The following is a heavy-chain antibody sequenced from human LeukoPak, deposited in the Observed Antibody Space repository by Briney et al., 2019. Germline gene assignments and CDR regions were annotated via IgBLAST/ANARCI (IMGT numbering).Heavy chain of an antibody. CDR1: AFTFSDYY. V-gene: IGHV3-11*01. Sequence: GGSLRLSCAASAFTFSDYYMIWVRQAPGKGLEWVSTISGSGLTIYYADSVKGRFSISRDNAKNSLSLQMNSLRGDDTAVYFCARAGSGSSNSYYMDVWGKGTTVTVSS. CDR2: ISGSGLTI. CDR3: ARAGSGSSNSYYMDV. D-gene: IGHD6-6*01. J-gene: IGHJ6*03.